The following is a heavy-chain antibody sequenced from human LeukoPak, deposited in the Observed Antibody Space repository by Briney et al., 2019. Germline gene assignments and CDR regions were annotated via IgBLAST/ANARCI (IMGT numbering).Heavy chain of an antibody. V-gene: IGHV4-39*01. D-gene: IGHD3-3*01. CDR2: IYYSGST. Sequence: SETLSLTCTVSGGSISSSSYYWGWLRQPPGKGLEWIGSIYYSGSTYYNPSLKSRVTISVDTSKNQFSLKLSSVTAADTAVYYCATQSAALIRFLEWLLDYWGQGTLVTVSS. CDR1: GGSISSSSYY. J-gene: IGHJ4*02. CDR3: ATQSAALIRFLEWLLDY.